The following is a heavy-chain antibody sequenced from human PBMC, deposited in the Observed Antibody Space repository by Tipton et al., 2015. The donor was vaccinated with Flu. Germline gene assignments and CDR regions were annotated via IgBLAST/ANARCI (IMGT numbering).Heavy chain of an antibody. Sequence: QLVQSGAEVKKPGSSVKVSCKASGGTFSSYAISWVRQAPGQGLEWMGRIIPILGIANYAQKFQGRVTITADKSTSTAYMELSSLRSEDTAVYYCARDPGNGSNLYYFDYWGQGTLVTVSS. CDR2: IIPILGIA. CDR1: GGTFSSYA. CDR3: ARDPGNGSNLYYFDY. J-gene: IGHJ4*02. V-gene: IGHV1-69*09. D-gene: IGHD5-24*01.